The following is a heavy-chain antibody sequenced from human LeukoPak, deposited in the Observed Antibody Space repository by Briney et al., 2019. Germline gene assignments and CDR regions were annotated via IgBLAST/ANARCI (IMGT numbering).Heavy chain of an antibody. CDR1: GYRFTKSW. D-gene: IGHD3-16*01. CDR3: ARHTGEGSHFQH. Sequence: GESLKISCKGSGYRFTKSWIGWVRQMPGKGLEWLGIIYPDDSRTRYSPSFRGQVIISADKSIRTAYLQWTSLKASDTAMYYCARHTGEGSHFQHWGQGSLVTVSS. V-gene: IGHV5-51*01. CDR2: IYPDDSRT. J-gene: IGHJ1*01.